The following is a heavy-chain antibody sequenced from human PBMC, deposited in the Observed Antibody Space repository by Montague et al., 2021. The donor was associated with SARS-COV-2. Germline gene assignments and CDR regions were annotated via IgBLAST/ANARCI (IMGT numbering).Heavy chain of an antibody. D-gene: IGHD2-2*02. CDR1: GGSFSRYY. J-gene: IGHJ6*03. Sequence: SETLSLTCAVYGGSFSRYYWSWIRQPPGKGLEWIGEISQSGNTKYNPSLPSRVSISLDTSRNQFSLKVRSVTAADTAIYYCARLGDGIVPSPILGLGPYYSFYYMDVWGKGATVTVSS. CDR2: ISQSGNT. V-gene: IGHV4-34*01. CDR3: ARLGDGIVPSPILGLGPYYSFYYMDV.